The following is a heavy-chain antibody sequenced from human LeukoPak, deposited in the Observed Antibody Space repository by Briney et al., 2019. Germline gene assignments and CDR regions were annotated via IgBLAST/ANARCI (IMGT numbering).Heavy chain of an antibody. V-gene: IGHV3-30*18. Sequence: GRSLRLSCAASGFTFSSYGMHWVRQAPGKGLEWVAVISYDGSNKYYADSVKGRFTISRDNSKNTLYLQMNSLRAEDTAVYYCAKDSQWEVRGYPDYWGQGTLVTVSS. CDR1: GFTFSSYG. J-gene: IGHJ4*02. D-gene: IGHD3-10*01. CDR3: AKDSQWEVRGYPDY. CDR2: ISYDGSNK.